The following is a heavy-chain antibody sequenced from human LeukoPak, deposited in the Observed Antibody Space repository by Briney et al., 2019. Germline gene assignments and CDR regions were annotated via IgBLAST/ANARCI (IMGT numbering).Heavy chain of an antibody. J-gene: IGHJ4*02. V-gene: IGHV3-23*01. CDR2: ISGSGGST. CDR3: AKDVTSVYGSGIPPDYFDY. CDR1: GFTFSSYA. Sequence: PGGSLRLSCAASGFTFSSYAMSWVRQAPGKGLEWVSAISGSGGSTYYADSVKGRFTISRDNSKNTLYLQMNSLRAEDTAVYYCAKDVTSVYGSGIPPDYFDYWGQGTLVTVSS. D-gene: IGHD3-10*01.